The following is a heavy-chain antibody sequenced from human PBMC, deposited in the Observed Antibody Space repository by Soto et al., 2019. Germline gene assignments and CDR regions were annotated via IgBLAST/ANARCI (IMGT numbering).Heavy chain of an antibody. CDR3: ARGGREAAVDY. J-gene: IGHJ4*02. CDR2: IGSSGVYT. Sequence: SLRLSCAASGFTLSDYYMSWVRQAPGKGLEWVSYIGSSGVYTNYADSVKGRFTISTDNVKNSLYLQMSSLRAEDTAVYFCARGGREAAVDYWGQGTLVTVSS. D-gene: IGHD1-26*01. V-gene: IGHV3-11*06. CDR1: GFTLSDYY.